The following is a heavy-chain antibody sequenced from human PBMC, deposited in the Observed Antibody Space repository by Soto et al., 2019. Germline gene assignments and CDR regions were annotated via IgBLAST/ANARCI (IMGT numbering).Heavy chain of an antibody. CDR1: GFDFNSYS. V-gene: IGHV3-48*01. J-gene: IGHJ4*02. CDR3: TSSASPDAY. Sequence: EVQLVESGGGLVQPGGSLRLSCVASGFDFNSYSMNWVRQAPGKGLEWISYINSGSTSVFYADSVKGRFTISRDNAKNSLYVQMNSLRAEDTAVYYCTSSASPDAYWGQGTLFTVSS. D-gene: IGHD1-26*01. CDR2: INSGSTSV.